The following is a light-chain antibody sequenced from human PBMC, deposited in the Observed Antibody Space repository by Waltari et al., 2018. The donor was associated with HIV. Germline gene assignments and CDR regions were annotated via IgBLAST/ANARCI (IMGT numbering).Light chain of an antibody. CDR1: QSISSYF. V-gene: IGKV3-20*01. CDR2: ATS. Sequence: IVLTQSPGTLSLSPGERATLPCRTSQSISSYFLAWYQQKPGQAPRLLTYATSHRATGIPDRFSGSGSGTDFTLTISRLAPEDFAVYYCQQYGYSPDTFGGGTKVEIK. J-gene: IGKJ4*01. CDR3: QQYGYSPDT.